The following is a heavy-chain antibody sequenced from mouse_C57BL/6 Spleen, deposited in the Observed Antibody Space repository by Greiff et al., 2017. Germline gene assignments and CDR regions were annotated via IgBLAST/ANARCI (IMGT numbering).Heavy chain of an antibody. D-gene: IGHD3-2*02. CDR3: ARSQTAQATLFAY. J-gene: IGHJ3*01. CDR1: GYTFTSYW. CDR2: IDPSDSET. V-gene: IGHV1-52*01. Sequence: QVQLQQPGAELVRPGSSVKLSCKASGYTFTSYWMHWVKQRPIQGLEWIGNIDPSDSETPYNQKFKDKATLTVDKSSSTAYMQLSSLTSEDSAFYYCARSQTAQATLFAYWGQGTLVTVSA.